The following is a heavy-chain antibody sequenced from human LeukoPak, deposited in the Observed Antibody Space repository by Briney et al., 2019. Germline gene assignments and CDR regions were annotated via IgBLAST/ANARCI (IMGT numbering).Heavy chain of an antibody. Sequence: GASVKVSCKASGYTFTSYDINWVRQAPGQGLEWMGWINSYNGNTNYAQTLQGRVTMTTDTSTNTAYLELRSLRSDDTAVYYCARSGIIFYYMDVWGKGTTVTVSS. CDR2: INSYNGNT. V-gene: IGHV1-18*01. J-gene: IGHJ6*03. D-gene: IGHD1-14*01. CDR3: ARSGIIFYYMDV. CDR1: GYTFTSYD.